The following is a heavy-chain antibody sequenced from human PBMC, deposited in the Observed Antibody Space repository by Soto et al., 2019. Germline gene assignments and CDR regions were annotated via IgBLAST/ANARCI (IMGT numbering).Heavy chain of an antibody. CDR3: AKGSGPKGYYSYYGMDV. J-gene: IGHJ6*02. V-gene: IGHV1-69*12. D-gene: IGHD3-10*01. Sequence: QVQLVQSGAEVKKPGSSVKVSCKASGGTFSSYAISWVRQAPGQGLEWMGGIIPIFGTANYAQKFQGRVTITADESTSTAYMELSSLRSEDTAVYYCAKGSGPKGYYSYYGMDVWGQGTTVTVSS. CDR2: IIPIFGTA. CDR1: GGTFSSYA.